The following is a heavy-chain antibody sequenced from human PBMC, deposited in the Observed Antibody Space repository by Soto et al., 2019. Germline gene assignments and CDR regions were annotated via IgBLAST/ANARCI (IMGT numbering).Heavy chain of an antibody. CDR3: ARDQVRSDNKSYGMDV. J-gene: IGHJ6*02. V-gene: IGHV4-59*12. CDR2: IFYTGTT. Sequence: SETMSLTCTVSVGTSSSYYWRWISKHTGKGLEWIGYIFYTGTTDYNPSLKSRVSISVDTYKNQFSLKLTSVTAADTAIYYCARDQVRSDNKSYGMDVWGQGTTVTVSS. D-gene: IGHD2-21*01. CDR1: VGTSSSYY.